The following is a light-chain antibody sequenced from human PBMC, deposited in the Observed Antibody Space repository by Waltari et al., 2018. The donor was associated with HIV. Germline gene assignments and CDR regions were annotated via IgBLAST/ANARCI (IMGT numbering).Light chain of an antibody. V-gene: IGKV3-20*01. CDR2: ATS. CDR1: QSVGANY. Sequence: EIVLTQSPDTLSLSPGDRATLSCRASQSVGANYLVWYQQKLGHAPRLVMYATSSRATGVPDRFTGSGSGTAFTLTISRLEPEDSAVYFCQQYGRSLWTFGQGTRVEVK. J-gene: IGKJ1*01. CDR3: QQYGRSLWT.